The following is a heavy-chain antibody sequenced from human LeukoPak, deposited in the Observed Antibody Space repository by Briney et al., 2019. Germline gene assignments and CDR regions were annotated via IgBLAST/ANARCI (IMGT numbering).Heavy chain of an antibody. Sequence: ASVRVSCKASGYTFTDYHVHWVRQAPGQGLQWMGWIDPKSGGTNYAQKFQGRVTMTSDTSISTAYMELNRLTSDDTAIYYCARLGVGRWMVVTYYYYGMDVWGQGTTVTVSS. CDR2: IDPKSGGT. V-gene: IGHV1-2*02. J-gene: IGHJ6*02. D-gene: IGHD6-19*01. CDR3: ARLGVGRWMVVTYYYYGMDV. CDR1: GYTFTDYH.